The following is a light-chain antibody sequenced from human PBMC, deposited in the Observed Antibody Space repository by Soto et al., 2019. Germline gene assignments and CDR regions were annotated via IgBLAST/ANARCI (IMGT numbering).Light chain of an antibody. CDR1: QDIKSY. CDR2: PAS. V-gene: IGKV1-9*01. J-gene: IGKJ5*01. CDR3: QQVNVYPIT. Sequence: DIQLTQSPSFLSASVGDRVTIACRASQDIKSYLAWYQQKQGKAPKLLIYPASTLQSGVPSRFSVSGSGTEFTLTISSLQPEYFATYRCQQVNVYPITFGQGTRRESK.